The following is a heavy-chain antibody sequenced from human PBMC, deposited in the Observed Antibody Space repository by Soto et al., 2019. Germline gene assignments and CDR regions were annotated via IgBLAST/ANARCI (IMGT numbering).Heavy chain of an antibody. J-gene: IGHJ4*02. D-gene: IGHD3-16*02. CDR1: GYSFTSYW. CDR3: ASLTSLAGRWYYFDY. CDR2: IYPGDSDT. Sequence: EVQLVQSGAEVKKPGESLKISCKGSGYSFTSYWIGWVRQMPGKGLEWMGIIYPGDSDTRYSPSFQGQVTSSADKSISTADLQWSSLKASDTAMYYCASLTSLAGRWYYFDYWGQGTLVTVSS. V-gene: IGHV5-51*03.